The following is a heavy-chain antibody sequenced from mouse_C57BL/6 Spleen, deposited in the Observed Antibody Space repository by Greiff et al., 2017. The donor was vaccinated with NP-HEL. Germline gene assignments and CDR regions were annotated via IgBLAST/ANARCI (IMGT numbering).Heavy chain of an antibody. D-gene: IGHD3-3*01. CDR2: INPSSGYT. J-gene: IGHJ4*01. Sequence: QVQLQQSGAELARPGASVKMSCKASGYTFTSYTMHWVKQRPGQGLKWIGYINPSSGYTKYNQKFKDKATLTADKSSSTAYMQLSSLTSEDSAVYYCARKGLGRAMDYWGQGTSVTVSS. V-gene: IGHV1-4*01. CDR1: GYTFTSYT. CDR3: ARKGLGRAMDY.